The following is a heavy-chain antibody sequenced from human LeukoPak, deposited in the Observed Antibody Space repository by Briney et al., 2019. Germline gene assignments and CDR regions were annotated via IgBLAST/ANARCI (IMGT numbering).Heavy chain of an antibody. D-gene: IGHD3-10*01. CDR2: ISGSGGST. CDR1: GFTFSDYY. J-gene: IGHJ4*02. V-gene: IGHV3-23*01. CDR3: AKGAEEVLWFGELLPHFDY. Sequence: PGGSLRLSCAASGFTFSDYYMSWVRQAPGKGLEWVSAISGSGGSTYYADSVKGRFTISRDNSKNTLYLQMNSLRAEDTAVYYCAKGAEEVLWFGELLPHFDYWGQGALVTVSS.